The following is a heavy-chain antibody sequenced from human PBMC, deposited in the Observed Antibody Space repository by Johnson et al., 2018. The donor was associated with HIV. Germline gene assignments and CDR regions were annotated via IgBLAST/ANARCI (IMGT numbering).Heavy chain of an antibody. J-gene: IGHJ3*01. CDR1: GFVFSDYH. D-gene: IGHD6-6*01. CDR3: ASEVEYSILGGV. CDR2: IYSGGGT. Sequence: VQLVESGGGLVKPGGSLRLSCVISGFVFSDYHMSWVRQAPGTGPEWVSVIYSGGGTYHADSVTGRFTISRDNAKNSLYLQMNNLRVEDTAVYYSASEVEYSILGGVWGQGTMVTVSS. V-gene: IGHV3-66*01.